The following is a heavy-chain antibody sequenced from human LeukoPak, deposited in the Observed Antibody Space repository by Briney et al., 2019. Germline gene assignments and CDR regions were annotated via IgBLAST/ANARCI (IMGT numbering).Heavy chain of an antibody. V-gene: IGHV3-21*01. D-gene: IGHD5-18*01. CDR2: ISSSSSYI. Sequence: GGSLRLSCAASGFTFSSYSMNWVRQAPGKGLEWVSSISSSSSYIYYADSVKGRFTISRDNAKNSLYLQMNSLRAEDTAVYYCAGSVDTASGSRGIWGQGTMVTVSS. CDR1: GFTFSSYS. J-gene: IGHJ3*02. CDR3: AGSVDTASGSRGI.